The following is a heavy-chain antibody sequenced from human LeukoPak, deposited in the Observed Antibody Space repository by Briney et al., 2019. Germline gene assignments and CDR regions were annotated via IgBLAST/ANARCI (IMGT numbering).Heavy chain of an antibody. V-gene: IGHV4-34*01. D-gene: IGHD3-10*01. CDR3: ASSGSYYLYDY. CDR1: GGSFSGYY. Sequence: SETLSLTCAVYGGSFSGYYWSWIRQPPGKGLGCIGEIHHSGSTNYNPSLKSRVTLSVDTSKNQFSLKLSSVTAADTAVYYCASSGSYYLYDYWGQGTLVTVSS. CDR2: IHHSGST. J-gene: IGHJ4*02.